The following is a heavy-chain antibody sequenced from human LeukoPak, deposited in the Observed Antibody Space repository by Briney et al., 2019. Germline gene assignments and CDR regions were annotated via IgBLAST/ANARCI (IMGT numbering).Heavy chain of an antibody. CDR3: AKDDSSWFYDAFDI. CDR1: GFTFSSYW. D-gene: IGHD6-13*01. CDR2: ISGSGGST. Sequence: GGSLRLSCAASGFTFSSYWMSWVRQAPGKGLEWVSGISGSGGSTYYADSVEGRFTISRDNSKNTVHLQMNSLRAEDTAVYYCAKDDSSWFYDAFDIWGQGTMVTVSS. V-gene: IGHV3-23*01. J-gene: IGHJ3*02.